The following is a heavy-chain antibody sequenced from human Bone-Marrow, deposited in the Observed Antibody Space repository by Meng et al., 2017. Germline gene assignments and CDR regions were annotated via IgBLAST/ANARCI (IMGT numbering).Heavy chain of an antibody. D-gene: IGHD3-10*01. J-gene: IGHJ5*02. CDR3: ARGYGSGSSSDWFDP. Sequence: QGPRQESGPGLVKPSQTLSLTCTVSGGSISSGGYYWSWIRRQPGKGLEWIGYIYYSGSTYYNPSLKSRVTISVDTSKNQFSLKLSSVTAADTAVYYCARGYGSGSSSDWFDPWGQGTLVTVSS. CDR1: GGSISSGGYY. V-gene: IGHV4-31*03. CDR2: IYYSGST.